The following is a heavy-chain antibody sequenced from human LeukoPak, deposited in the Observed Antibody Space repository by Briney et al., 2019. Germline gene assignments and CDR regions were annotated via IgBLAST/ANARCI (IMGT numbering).Heavy chain of an antibody. CDR1: GFTFADYG. V-gene: IGHV3-20*04. D-gene: IGHD5-24*01. CDR2: INWNGGST. J-gene: IGHJ4*02. CDR3: ARASYGMATIPFDY. Sequence: GGSLRLSCAASGFTFADYGMSWVRQPPGKGLEWVSGINWNGGSTGYADSVTGRFTISRDSAKNSLYLQMNSLRAEDTALYYCARASYGMATIPFDYWGQGTLVTVSS.